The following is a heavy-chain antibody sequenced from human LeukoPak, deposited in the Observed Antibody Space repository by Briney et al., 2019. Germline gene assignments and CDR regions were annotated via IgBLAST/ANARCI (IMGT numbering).Heavy chain of an antibody. CDR3: ARGRYDFGGYYFDY. Sequence: PSETLSLTCAVSGGSISSGGYSWSWIRQPPGKGLEWIGYIYHSGSTYYNPSLKSRVTISVDRSKNQFSLKLSSVTAADTAVYYCARGRYDFGGYYFDYWGQGTLVTVSS. CDR1: GGSISSGGYS. J-gene: IGHJ4*02. CDR2: IYHSGST. V-gene: IGHV4-30-2*01. D-gene: IGHD3-16*01.